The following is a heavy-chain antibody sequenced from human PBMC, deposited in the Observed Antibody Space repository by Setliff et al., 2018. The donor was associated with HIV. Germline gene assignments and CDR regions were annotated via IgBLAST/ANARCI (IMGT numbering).Heavy chain of an antibody. Sequence: GESLKISCKASGYTFSTYWIGWVRQKPGKGLEYMGIIYAGDSDARYSPSFQGQVTFSADKSISTVYLQWSSLKTSDTAMYYCARGSGHDKGSWFDPWGQGTLVTV. J-gene: IGHJ5*02. D-gene: IGHD5-12*01. CDR1: GYTFSTYW. V-gene: IGHV5-51*01. CDR3: ARGSGHDKGSWFDP. CDR2: IYAGDSDA.